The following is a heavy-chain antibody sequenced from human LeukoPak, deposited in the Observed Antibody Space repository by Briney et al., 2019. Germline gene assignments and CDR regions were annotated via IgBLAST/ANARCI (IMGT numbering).Heavy chain of an antibody. CDR3: ATEGNY. V-gene: IGHV4-39*01. Sequence: PSETLSITCTVSGGSISRSSYYWGWIRQPPGKGLEWIGSIYYSGTTYSNPSLKSRVTISVDTSKNQFSLKLSSVTAADTAVYYCATEGNYWGQGTLVTVSS. J-gene: IGHJ4*02. CDR1: GGSISRSSYY. CDR2: IYYSGTT. D-gene: IGHD1-14*01.